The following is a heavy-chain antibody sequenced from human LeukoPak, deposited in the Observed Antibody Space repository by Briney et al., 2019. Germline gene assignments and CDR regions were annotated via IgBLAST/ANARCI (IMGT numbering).Heavy chain of an antibody. CDR2: ISYDGSNK. CDR1: GFTFSSYA. J-gene: IGHJ4*02. Sequence: GGSLRLSCAASGFTFSSYAMHWVRLAPGKGLEWVAVISYDGSNKYYADSVKGRFTISRDNSKNTLYLQMTSLRAEDTAVYYCASGPTTRFYFHYWGQGTLVTVSS. V-gene: IGHV3-30*01. D-gene: IGHD2-15*01. CDR3: ASGPTTRFYFHY.